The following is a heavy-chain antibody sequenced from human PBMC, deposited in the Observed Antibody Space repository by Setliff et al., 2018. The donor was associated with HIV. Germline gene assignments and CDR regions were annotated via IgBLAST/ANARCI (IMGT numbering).Heavy chain of an antibody. V-gene: IGHV4-34*01. Sequence: SETLSLTCAVYGGSFSGYFWSWIRQSPGKGLEWIGEINHRGSANHNPSFKSRVIISVDTSKNQFSLKLSSVTAADTAVYYCARQGGFSSSYYPRNYVDVWGKGTTVTGS. D-gene: IGHD6-13*01. J-gene: IGHJ6*03. CDR1: GGSFSGYF. CDR2: INHRGSA. CDR3: ARQGGFSSSYYPRNYVDV.